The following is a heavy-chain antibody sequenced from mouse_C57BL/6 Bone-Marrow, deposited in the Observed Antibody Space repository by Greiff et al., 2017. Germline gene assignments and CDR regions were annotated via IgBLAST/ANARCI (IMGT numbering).Heavy chain of an antibody. V-gene: IGHV1-63*01. CDR2: IYPGGGYT. D-gene: IGHD3-2*02. J-gene: IGHJ1*03. CDR1: GYTFTNYW. Sequence: QVQLKESGAELVRPGTSVKMSCKASGYTFTNYWIGWAKQRPGHGLEWIGDIYPGGGYTNYNEKFKGKATLTADKSSSTAYMQFSSLTSEDSAIYYCARGTAQATIWYFDVWGTGTTVTVSS. CDR3: ARGTAQATIWYFDV.